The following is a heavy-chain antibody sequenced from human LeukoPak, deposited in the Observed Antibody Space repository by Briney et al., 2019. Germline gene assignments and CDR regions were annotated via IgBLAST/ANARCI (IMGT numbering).Heavy chain of an antibody. D-gene: IGHD3-10*01. V-gene: IGHV3-23*01. Sequence: PGGSLRLSCAASGFTFSSYAMNWVRQAPGKGLEWVSVIGGSGDKTYYADSVKGRFTISRDNSKNTLYLQMNSLRAEDTAVYYCAKPFYYGSGTHLYDYWGQGTLVTVSS. CDR1: GFTFSSYA. CDR3: AKPFYYGSGTHLYDY. CDR2: IGGSGDKT. J-gene: IGHJ4*02.